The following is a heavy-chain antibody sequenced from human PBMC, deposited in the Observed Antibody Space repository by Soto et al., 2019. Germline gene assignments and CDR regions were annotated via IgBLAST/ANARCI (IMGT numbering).Heavy chain of an antibody. CDR3: AREMDTAMVDYYYYYMDV. CDR2: INAGNGNT. V-gene: IGHV1-3*01. D-gene: IGHD5-18*01. J-gene: IGHJ6*03. Sequence: ASVKVSCKASGYTFTSYAMHWVRQAPGQRLEWMGWINAGNGNTKYSQKFQGRVTITRDTSASTAYMELSSLRSEDTAVYYCAREMDTAMVDYYYYYMDVWGKGTTVTVSS. CDR1: GYTFTSYA.